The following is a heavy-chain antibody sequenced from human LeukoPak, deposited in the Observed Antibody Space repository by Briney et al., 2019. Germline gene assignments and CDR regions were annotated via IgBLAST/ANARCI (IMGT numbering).Heavy chain of an antibody. D-gene: IGHD6-25*01. CDR3: ARRIAAALNWFDP. CDR2: ISAYNGNT. CDR1: GYTFTSYG. Sequence: ASVKFSCQASGYTFTSYGISWVRQAPGQGLEWMGWISAYNGNTNYAQKLQGRVTMTTDTSTSTAYMELRSLRSDDTAVYYCARRIAAALNWFDPWGQGTLVTVSS. V-gene: IGHV1-18*01. J-gene: IGHJ5*02.